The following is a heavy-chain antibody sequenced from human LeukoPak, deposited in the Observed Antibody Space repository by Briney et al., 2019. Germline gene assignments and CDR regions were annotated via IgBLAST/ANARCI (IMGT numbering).Heavy chain of an antibody. J-gene: IGHJ4*02. CDR3: AKWSGSREALDY. CDR2: ISASGGST. Sequence: PGGSLRLSCAASGFTFSSYAMSWVRQAPGKGLEWVSEISASGGSTYYADSVKGRFTISRDNSKNTLYLQMNSLRAEDTAVYYCAKWSGSREALDYWGQGTLVTVSS. V-gene: IGHV3-23*01. CDR1: GFTFSSYA. D-gene: IGHD1-26*01.